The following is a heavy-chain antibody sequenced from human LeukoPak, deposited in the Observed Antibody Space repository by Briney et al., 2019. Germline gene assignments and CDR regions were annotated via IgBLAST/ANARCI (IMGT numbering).Heavy chain of an antibody. CDR2: INHSGST. CDR1: GGSISSGDYY. J-gene: IGHJ4*02. D-gene: IGHD3-22*01. CDR3: ARGDYYDSSGYSIDY. V-gene: IGHV4-61*08. Sequence: KSSETLSLTCTVSGGSISSGDYYWSWIRQPPGKGLEWIGEINHSGSTNYNPSLKSRVTISVDTSKNQFSLKLSSVTAADTAVYYCARGDYYDSSGYSIDYWGQGTLVTVSS.